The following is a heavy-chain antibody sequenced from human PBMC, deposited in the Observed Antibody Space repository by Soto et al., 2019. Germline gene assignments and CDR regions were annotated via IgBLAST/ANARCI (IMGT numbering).Heavy chain of an antibody. V-gene: IGHV3-7*01. D-gene: IGHD2-21*02. Sequence: PGGSLRLSCAASGFTFSSYWMSWVRQAPGKGLEWVANINQDGGGKYYGGSTKGRCTISRDNSENSLNLQMNSLRAEDTAVYYCASVGHRTVVTPHYVWCFDLGGRGTLVTVSS. CDR3: ASVGHRTVVTPHYVWCFDL. J-gene: IGHJ2*01. CDR1: GFTFSSYW. CDR2: INQDGGGK.